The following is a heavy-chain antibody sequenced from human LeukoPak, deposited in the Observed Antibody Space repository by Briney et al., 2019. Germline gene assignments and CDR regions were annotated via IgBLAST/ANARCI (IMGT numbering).Heavy chain of an antibody. V-gene: IGHV4-38-2*01. CDR3: ARVRDFSYYMDV. J-gene: IGHJ6*03. D-gene: IGHD3-3*01. CDR2: IFHSGDS. CDR1: DYSISNAYY. Sequence: PSETLSLTCAVSDYSISNAYYWGWIRQPPGKGLEWIGSIFHSGDSYYNPSLKSRVTISVDTTKNQFSLKLSSVTAADTAVYYCARVRDFSYYMDVWGKGTTIAVSS.